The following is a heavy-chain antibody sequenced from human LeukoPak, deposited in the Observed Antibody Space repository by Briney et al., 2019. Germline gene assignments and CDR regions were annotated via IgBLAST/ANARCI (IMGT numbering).Heavy chain of an antibody. CDR2: IHHSGNT. D-gene: IGHD3-10*01. CDR3: ARELTLSSGSRNDY. V-gene: IGHV4-4*02. J-gene: IGHJ4*02. CDR1: GGSISNNW. Sequence: PSETLSLTCAVSGGSISNNWWSWVRQSPGEGLEWIGEIHHSGNTHYNPSLKSRVTISVDNSKNHFSLLLSSVTAADTALYYCARELTLSSGSRNDYWGQGTLVTVSS.